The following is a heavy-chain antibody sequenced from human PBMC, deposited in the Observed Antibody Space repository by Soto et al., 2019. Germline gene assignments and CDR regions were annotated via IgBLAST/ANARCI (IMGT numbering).Heavy chain of an antibody. V-gene: IGHV1-45*02. CDR3: ARWTVTTQAFDI. J-gene: IGHJ3*02. CDR2: ITPFNGNT. CDR1: GYTFTYRY. D-gene: IGHD4-17*01. Sequence: QLQLVQSGAEVKKTGSSVKVSCKASGYTFTYRYLHWVRQAPGQALEWMGWITPFNGNTNYAQKCQDRVTITRDRSMSTAYMELSSLRSEDTAMYYCARWTVTTQAFDIWGQGTMVTVSS.